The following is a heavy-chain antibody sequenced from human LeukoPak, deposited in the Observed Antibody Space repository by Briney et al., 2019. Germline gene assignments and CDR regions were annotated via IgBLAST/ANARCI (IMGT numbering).Heavy chain of an antibody. Sequence: GESLKISCQGSGYSFTSYWIGWVRQMPGKGLEWMGIIYPGDSDTRYSPSFQGQVTISADKSISTAYLQWSSLKASDTAMYYCARGTYDFWSGYYTAFDYWGQGTLVTVSS. V-gene: IGHV5-51*01. CDR1: GYSFTSYW. CDR3: ARGTYDFWSGYYTAFDY. D-gene: IGHD3-3*01. J-gene: IGHJ4*02. CDR2: IYPGDSDT.